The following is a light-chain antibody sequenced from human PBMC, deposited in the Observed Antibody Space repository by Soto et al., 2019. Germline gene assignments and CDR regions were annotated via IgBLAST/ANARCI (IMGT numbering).Light chain of an antibody. CDR1: QSVSSVS. J-gene: IGKJ2*01. V-gene: IGKV3-20*01. CDR2: GAS. Sequence: EIVLTQSPGTLSLSPGERATLSCRASQSVSSVSLAWYQQRPGQAPRLLIYGASSRATGIPDRFSGSGSGTDFTLTISRLETEDFAVYYCQQYGGSPLYTFGQGTKLEIK. CDR3: QQYGGSPLYT.